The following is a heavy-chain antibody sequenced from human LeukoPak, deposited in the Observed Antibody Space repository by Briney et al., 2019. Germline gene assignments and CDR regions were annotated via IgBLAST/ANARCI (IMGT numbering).Heavy chain of an antibody. V-gene: IGHV3-48*03. D-gene: IGHD3-22*01. Sequence: GGSLRLSCAASGFTFSSYEMNWVRQAPGKGLEWVSYISSSGSTIYYADSVKGRFTISRDNAKNSLYLQMNSLRAEDTAVYYCARGSLGSSGLDYWGQGTLVTVSS. J-gene: IGHJ4*02. CDR3: ARGSLGSSGLDY. CDR1: GFTFSSYE. CDR2: ISSSGSTI.